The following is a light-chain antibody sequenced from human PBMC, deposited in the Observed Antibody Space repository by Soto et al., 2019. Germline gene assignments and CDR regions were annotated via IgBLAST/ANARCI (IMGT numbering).Light chain of an antibody. CDR3: QQYGNAPIT. CDR1: QAVYSSL. CDR2: GAS. Sequence: VLTQSLGTLSLSPGERATLPCRATQAVYSSLLAWYQQKPGQAPRLLIYGASSRATGIPDRFSGSGSGTDFTLSISRLEVEDFAVYHCQQYGNAPITFGQGTRLEIK. J-gene: IGKJ5*01. V-gene: IGKV3-20*01.